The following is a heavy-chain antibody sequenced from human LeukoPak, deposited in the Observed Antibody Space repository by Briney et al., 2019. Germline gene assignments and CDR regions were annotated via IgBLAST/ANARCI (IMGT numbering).Heavy chain of an antibody. CDR3: TSTQATTGYGGNDYFDY. Sequence: GGSLRLSCAASGFTFSNAWMSWVRQAPGKGLEWVGFIRSKAYGGTTEYAASVKGRFTISRDDSKSIAYLQMNSLKTEDTAVYYCTSTQATTGYGGNDYFDYWGQGTLVTVSS. J-gene: IGHJ4*02. CDR1: GFTFSNAW. V-gene: IGHV3-49*04. CDR2: IRSKAYGGTT. D-gene: IGHD4-23*01.